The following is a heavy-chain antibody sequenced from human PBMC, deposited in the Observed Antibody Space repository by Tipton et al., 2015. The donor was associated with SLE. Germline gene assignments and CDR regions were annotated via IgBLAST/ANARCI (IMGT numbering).Heavy chain of an antibody. CDR1: GGSISSGYS. D-gene: IGHD1-1*01. CDR2: MFYTGSA. J-gene: IGHJ4*02. Sequence: TLSLTCTVSGGSISSGYSWGWIRQPPGKGLQWIGAMFYTGSAHYNASLKSRVTISVDTSNNQFSLRLRSVTAADTAVYYCARGILEPGDYWGQGTLVTVSS. CDR3: ARGILEPGDY. V-gene: IGHV4-39*07.